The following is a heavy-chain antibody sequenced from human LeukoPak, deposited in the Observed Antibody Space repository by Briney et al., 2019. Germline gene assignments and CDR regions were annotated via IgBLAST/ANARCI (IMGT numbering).Heavy chain of an antibody. J-gene: IGHJ3*02. CDR2: IIPIFGTA. CDR3: ARDLPYRYSNAFDI. CDR1: GGTFSSYA. Sequence: VASVKVSCKASGGTFSSYAISWVRQAPGQGLEWMGGIIPIFGTANYAQKFQGRVTITTDESTSTAYMELSSLRSEDTAVYYCARDLPYRYSNAFDIWGQGTMVTVSS. V-gene: IGHV1-69*05. D-gene: IGHD3-16*02.